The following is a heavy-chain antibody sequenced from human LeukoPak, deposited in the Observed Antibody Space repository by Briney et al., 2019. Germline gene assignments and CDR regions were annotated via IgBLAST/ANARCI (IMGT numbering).Heavy chain of an antibody. D-gene: IGHD2/OR15-2a*01. CDR3: AKSPYLLAAAGPPAY. CDR1: GFTFSTYG. CDR2: ISYDGSDK. J-gene: IGHJ4*02. Sequence: GGSLRLSCAATGFTFSTYGMHWVRQAPGKGLEWVAFISYDGSDKYYADSVKGRFTISRDYSKNTLYLQMNSLRAEDTAVYYCAKSPYLLAAAGPPAYWGQGTLVTVSS. V-gene: IGHV3-30*18.